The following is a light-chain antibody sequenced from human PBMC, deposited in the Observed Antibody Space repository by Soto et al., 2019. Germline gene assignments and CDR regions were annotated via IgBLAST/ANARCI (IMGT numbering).Light chain of an antibody. Sequence: EIVMTQSPATLSVSPGERATLSCRASQSVSSNLAWYQQKPGQTPKLLIYVASTMATGIPARFSGSGSGTEFTLTISSLQSEDFAVYYCQQYNDWPLTFGGGTKVEFK. CDR3: QQYNDWPLT. CDR2: VAS. CDR1: QSVSSN. J-gene: IGKJ4*01. V-gene: IGKV3-15*01.